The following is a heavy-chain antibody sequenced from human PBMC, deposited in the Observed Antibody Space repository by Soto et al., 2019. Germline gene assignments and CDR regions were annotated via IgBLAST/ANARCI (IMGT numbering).Heavy chain of an antibody. D-gene: IGHD3-3*01. CDR1: GFTFGSHA. J-gene: IGHJ4*02. CDR2: ISGSGGSA. V-gene: IGHV3-23*01. CDR3: AKEPYSDVWSAYYYFDY. Sequence: EVQLLESGGGLVQPGGSLRLSCAASGFTFGSHAMISVRQAPGKGLEWVSAISGSGGSAYYADSVKGRFTISRSNSINTLYMQMNSLRAEDTALYYCAKEPYSDVWSAYYYFDYWGQGTLVTVSS.